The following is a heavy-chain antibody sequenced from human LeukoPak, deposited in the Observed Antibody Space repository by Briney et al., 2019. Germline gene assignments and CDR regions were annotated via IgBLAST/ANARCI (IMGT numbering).Heavy chain of an antibody. Sequence: ASVKVSCKASGYTFTGYYMHWVRQAPGQGLEWMGWINPNSGGTNYAQKFQGRVTMTRDTSISTAYMELSRLRSDDTAVYYCARDGTFLVRGVRPLGNYYYYMGVWGKGTTVTISS. J-gene: IGHJ6*03. CDR2: INPNSGGT. D-gene: IGHD3-10*01. CDR1: GYTFTGYY. CDR3: ARDGTFLVRGVRPLGNYYYYMGV. V-gene: IGHV1-2*02.